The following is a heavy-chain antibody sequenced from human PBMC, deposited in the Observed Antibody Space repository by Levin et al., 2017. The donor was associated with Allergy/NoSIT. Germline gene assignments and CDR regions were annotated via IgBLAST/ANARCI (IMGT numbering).Heavy chain of an antibody. CDR3: ARSGGRSTFFGVAVPGYYGLDV. J-gene: IGHJ6*02. CDR1: GFTFTEYG. CDR2: ISGSRGRT. Sequence: GESLKISCAASGFTFTEYGMSWVRQAPGKGLEWVSIISGSRGRTYYADSVKGRFTISGDTSRNTLYLEMNSLRAEDTALYYCARSGGRSTFFGVAVPGYYGLDVWGQGTTVTVSS. D-gene: IGHD3-3*01. V-gene: IGHV3-23*01.